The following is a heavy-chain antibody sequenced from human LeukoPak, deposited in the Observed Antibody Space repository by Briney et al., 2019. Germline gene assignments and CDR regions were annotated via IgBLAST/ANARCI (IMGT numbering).Heavy chain of an antibody. CDR3: AREAELAPDY. CDR2: ISGSSSYI. J-gene: IGHJ4*02. V-gene: IGHV3-21*01. CDR1: GFTFSSYS. D-gene: IGHD1-1*01. Sequence: PGGSLRLSCAASGFTFSSYSMNWVRQAPGKGLEWVSSISGSSSYIYYADSVKGRFTISRDNAKNSLYLQMNSLRAEDTAVYYCAREAELAPDYWGQGTLVTVSS.